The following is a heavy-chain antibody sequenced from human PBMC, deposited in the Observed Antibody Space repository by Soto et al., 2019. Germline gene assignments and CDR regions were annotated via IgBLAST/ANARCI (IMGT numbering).Heavy chain of an antibody. Sequence: GGSLRLSCAASGFTFSSYGMTWVRQAPGKGLEWVSFSSATGAGTYYADSVKGRFTIPRDNSKNTPYLQMTSLRADDTAVYYCAKDRRAGGNYGFYSDFWGQGALVTVSS. D-gene: IGHD1-7*01. CDR1: GFTFSSYG. CDR2: SSATGAGT. J-gene: IGHJ4*02. CDR3: AKDRRAGGNYGFYSDF. V-gene: IGHV3-23*01.